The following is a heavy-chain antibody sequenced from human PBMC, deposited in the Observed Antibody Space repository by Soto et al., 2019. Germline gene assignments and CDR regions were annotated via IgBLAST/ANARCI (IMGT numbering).Heavy chain of an antibody. CDR3: ARTVDHFDSWIDYGDPFEY. D-gene: IGHD4-17*01. V-gene: IGHV1-69*01. CDR1: GGTFSSYG. J-gene: IGHJ4*02. Sequence: QVQLVQSGAEVKKPGSSVKVSCKASGGTFSSYGLSWVRQAPGQGLEWVGGIIPMFGTTNYAQKFQGRVTITADESTSTAHMELSSLRSEDTAVYYCARTVDHFDSWIDYGDPFEYWGQGTLVTVSS. CDR2: IIPMFGTT.